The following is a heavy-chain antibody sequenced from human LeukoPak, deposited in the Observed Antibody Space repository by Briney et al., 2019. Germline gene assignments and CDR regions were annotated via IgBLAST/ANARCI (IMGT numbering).Heavy chain of an antibody. J-gene: IGHJ4*02. Sequence: PSQTLSLTCTVSGGSISSGGYYWTWVRQPPGKGLEWIGYVYHSGSTTYNPSLKSRVTISIDTSQNKFSLKLRSVTAADTAMYYCARGKYYGDSDFWGQGTLVIVSS. CDR3: ARGKYYGDSDF. D-gene: IGHD3-3*01. CDR2: VYHSGST. CDR1: GGSISSGGYY. V-gene: IGHV4-61*08.